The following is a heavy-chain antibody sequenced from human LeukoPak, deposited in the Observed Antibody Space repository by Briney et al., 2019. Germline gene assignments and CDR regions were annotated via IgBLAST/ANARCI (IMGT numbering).Heavy chain of an antibody. CDR3: AKDKRHRYYLGSELRTVFVY. J-gene: IGHJ4*02. D-gene: IGHD3-16*01. CDR2: FCWNTGTI. V-gene: IGHV3-9*01. CDR1: GVTFYDYS. Sequence: PGGALRLSCAVSGVTFYDYSMHGVRQATGKGLECVSGFCWNTGTIGYADSVKGRFPLSRENAKNTLYLHMNSLRSEDTALYYCAKDKRHRYYLGSELRTVFVYCGEGALVTVSS.